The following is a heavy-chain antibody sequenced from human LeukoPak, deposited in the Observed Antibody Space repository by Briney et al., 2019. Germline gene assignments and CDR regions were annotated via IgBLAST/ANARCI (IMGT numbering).Heavy chain of an antibody. CDR3: ARQAFMGFDP. CDR2: ITSSSSYI. CDR1: GFTFSSYS. V-gene: IGHV3-21*01. Sequence: PGGSLRLSCAASGFTFSSYSMNWVRQAPGKGLEWVSSITSSSSYIYYADSVNGRFTISRDNAKNSLYLQMNSLRAEDTAVYYCARQAFMGFDPWGQGTLVTVSS. J-gene: IGHJ5*02. D-gene: IGHD3-10*01.